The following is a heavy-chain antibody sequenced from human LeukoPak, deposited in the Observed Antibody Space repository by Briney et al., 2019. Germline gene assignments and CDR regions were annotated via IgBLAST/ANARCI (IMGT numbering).Heavy chain of an antibody. CDR3: ARVYGSGSYYYHYAMDV. CDR1: GFTFSSFG. V-gene: IGHV3-33*01. D-gene: IGHD3-10*01. J-gene: IGHJ6*02. CDR2: IWYDGIRK. Sequence: PGRSLRLSCSASGFTFSSFGMHWVRQAPGKGLEWVAVIWYDGIRKYYEDSVKGRFTISRDNPKNTLYLQMNSLRAEDTAVYYCARVYGSGSYYYHYAMDVWGQGTTVTVSS.